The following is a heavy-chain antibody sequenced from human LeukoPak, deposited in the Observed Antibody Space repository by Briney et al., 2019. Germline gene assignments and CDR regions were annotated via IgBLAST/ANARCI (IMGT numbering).Heavy chain of an antibody. CDR3: AEGVNILTGYSASLYFDY. CDR2: ISSSSSYI. D-gene: IGHD3-9*01. CDR1: GDSISSSR. Sequence: ETLSLTCTVSGDSISSSRFNWGWIRQTPGKGLEWVSSISSSSSYIYYADSVKGRFTISRDNSKNTLYLQMNSLRAEDTAVYYCAEGVNILTGYSASLYFDYWGQGTLVTVSS. V-gene: IGHV3-21*04. J-gene: IGHJ4*02.